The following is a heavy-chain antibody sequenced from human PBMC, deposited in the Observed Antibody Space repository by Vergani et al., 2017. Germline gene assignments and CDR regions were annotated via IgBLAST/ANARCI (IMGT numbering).Heavy chain of an antibody. CDR3: ARGGIRGWQQLVNSAFDI. CDR1: GGSFSGYY. Sequence: QVQLQQWGAGLLKPSETLSLTCAVYGGSFSGYYWSWIRQPPGKGLEWIGYIDDSGSTNYNPSLKSRVTISVDTSKNQFSLKLSSVTAADTAVYYCARGGIRGWQQLVNSAFDIWGQGTMVTVSS. D-gene: IGHD6-13*01. CDR2: IDDSGST. J-gene: IGHJ3*02. V-gene: IGHV4-34*01.